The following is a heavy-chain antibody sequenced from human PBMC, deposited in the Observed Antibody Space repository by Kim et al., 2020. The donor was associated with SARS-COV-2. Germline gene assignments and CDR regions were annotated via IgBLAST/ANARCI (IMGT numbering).Heavy chain of an antibody. J-gene: IGHJ6*02. Sequence: SVKVSCKASGGTFSSYAISWVRQAPGQGLEWMGGIIPIFGTANYAQKFQGRVTITADESTSTAYMELSSLRSEDTAVYYCARGRAAAGYYYGMDVWGQGTTVTVSS. CDR2: IIPIFGTA. D-gene: IGHD6-13*01. V-gene: IGHV1-69*13. CDR1: GGTFSSYA. CDR3: ARGRAAAGYYYGMDV.